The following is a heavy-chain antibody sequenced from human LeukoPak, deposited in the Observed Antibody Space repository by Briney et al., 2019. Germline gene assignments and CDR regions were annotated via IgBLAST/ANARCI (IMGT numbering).Heavy chain of an antibody. CDR1: GGSISSYY. D-gene: IGHD3-22*01. CDR3: ARGGSSGYPSLFRY. V-gene: IGHV4-59*01. Sequence: PSETLSLTCTVSGGSISSYYWSWIRQPPGKELEWMGYIYYSGSTNYNPSLKSRVTISVDTSKNQFSLKLSSVTAADTAVYYCARGGSSGYPSLFRYWGQGTLVTVSS. CDR2: IYYSGST. J-gene: IGHJ4*02.